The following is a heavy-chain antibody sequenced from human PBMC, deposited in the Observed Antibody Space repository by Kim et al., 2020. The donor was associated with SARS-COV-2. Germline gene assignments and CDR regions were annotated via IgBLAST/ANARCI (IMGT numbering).Heavy chain of an antibody. D-gene: IGHD6-6*01. CDR2: INHSGST. CDR1: GGSLSGYY. J-gene: IGHJ4*02. CDR3: ARNEYSSSPGDY. Sequence: SETLSLTCAVYGGSLSGYYWSWIRQPPGKGLEWIGEINHSGSTNYNPSLKSRVTISVDTSKNQFSLKLSSVTAADTAVYYCARNEYSSSPGDYWGQGTLVTVSS. V-gene: IGHV4-34*01.